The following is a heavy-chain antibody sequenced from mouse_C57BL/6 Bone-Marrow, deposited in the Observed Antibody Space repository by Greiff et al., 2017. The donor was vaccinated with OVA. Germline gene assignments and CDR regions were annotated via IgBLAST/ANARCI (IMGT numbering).Heavy chain of an antibody. J-gene: IGHJ4*01. CDR2: IHPSDSDT. CDR1: GYTFTSYW. CDR3: ANTSGDYDDGYYAMDY. V-gene: IGHV1-74*01. D-gene: IGHD2-4*01. Sequence: QVQLQQPGAELVKPGASVKVSCKASGYTFTSYWMHWVKQRPGQGLEWIGRIHPSDSDTTYNQKFKGKATLTVDKSSSTAYMQLSSLTSEDSAVYYCANTSGDYDDGYYAMDYWGQGTSVTVSS.